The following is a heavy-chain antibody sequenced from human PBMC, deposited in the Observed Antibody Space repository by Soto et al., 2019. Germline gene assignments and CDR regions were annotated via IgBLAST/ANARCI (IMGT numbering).Heavy chain of an antibody. Sequence: PSETLSLTCSVSGDYIHVGGYYWTWIRQRPGKGLEWMGYIHYTGKTYCNPSLESRLTMSVDRSKNQFSLRLTSVTAADTAVYFCGRDLTSNANCIDPWGEGTLVTVSS. V-gene: IGHV4-30-4*01. CDR1: GDYIHVGGYY. CDR2: IHYTGKT. J-gene: IGHJ5*02. D-gene: IGHD1-1*01. CDR3: GRDLTSNANCIDP.